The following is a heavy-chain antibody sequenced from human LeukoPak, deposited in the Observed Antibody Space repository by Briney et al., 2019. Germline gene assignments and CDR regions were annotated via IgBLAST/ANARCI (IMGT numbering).Heavy chain of an antibody. CDR3: ASAPGRMVAFDI. CDR1: GFTFSSYA. D-gene: IGHD2-8*01. V-gene: IGHV3-23*01. Sequence: PGGSLRLSCAASGFTFSSYAMSWVRQAPGKGLEWVSAISGSGGSTYYADSVKGRFTISRDNSKNTLYLQMNSLRSEDTAVYYCASAPGRMVAFDIWGQGTMVTVSS. J-gene: IGHJ3*02. CDR2: ISGSGGST.